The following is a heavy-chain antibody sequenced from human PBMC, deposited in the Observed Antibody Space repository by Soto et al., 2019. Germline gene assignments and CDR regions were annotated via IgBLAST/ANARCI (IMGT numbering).Heavy chain of an antibody. CDR1: GCTISSYY. CDR3: ARDNGSAYRLDA. Sequence: PETLSLTCPVSGCTISSYYWIWIRKPTGKGLDWMGYIYYSGSTNYNPSLQSRVTISVDTSKNQFPLDLCSATAADAALYYCARDNGSAYRLDAGGQGTLVTVSS. CDR2: IYYSGST. V-gene: IGHV4-59*01. D-gene: IGHD2-21*01. J-gene: IGHJ4*02.